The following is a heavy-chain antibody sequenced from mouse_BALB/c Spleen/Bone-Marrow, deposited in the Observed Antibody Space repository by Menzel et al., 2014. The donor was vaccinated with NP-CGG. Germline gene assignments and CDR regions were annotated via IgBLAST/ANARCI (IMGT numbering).Heavy chain of an antibody. J-gene: IGHJ2*01. CDR1: GFTFSSFG. CDR2: ISSGSSPI. CDR3: TRGGNWEDFDY. D-gene: IGHD4-1*01. Sequence: EVMLVEPGGGLVQPGGSRKLSCAASGFTFSSFGMHWVRQAPEKGLEWVAYISSGSSPIFYADTVKGRFTISRDNPKNTLFLQMTSLRSEDTAIYYCTRGGNWEDFDYWGQGTTLTVSS. V-gene: IGHV5-17*02.